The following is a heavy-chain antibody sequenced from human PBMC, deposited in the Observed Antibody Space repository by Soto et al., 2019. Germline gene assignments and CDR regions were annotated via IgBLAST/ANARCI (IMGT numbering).Heavy chain of an antibody. D-gene: IGHD5-18*01. J-gene: IGHJ6*02. V-gene: IGHV3-23*01. Sequence: GGSLRLSCAASGFTFSNTWMSWVRQAPGKGLEWVSAISGSGGSTYYADSVKGRFTISRDNSKNTLYLQMNSLRAEDTAVYYCARDSGYSYGYYGMDVWGQGTTVTVSS. CDR1: GFTFSNTW. CDR3: ARDSGYSYGYYGMDV. CDR2: ISGSGGST.